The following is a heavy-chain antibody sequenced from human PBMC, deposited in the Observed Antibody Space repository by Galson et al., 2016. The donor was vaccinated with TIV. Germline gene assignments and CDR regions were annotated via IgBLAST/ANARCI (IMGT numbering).Heavy chain of an antibody. D-gene: IGHD3-9*01. CDR1: GFTLSDYY. CDR2: INYSGSPK. J-gene: IGHJ5*02. CDR3: VKDTGSLPRNWFDP. V-gene: IGHV3-11*01. Sequence: SLRLSCAASGFTLSDYYMSWIRQAPGKGLEWLSYINYSGSPKYDADPMKGRLTISRDIAKNSMYLDMNSLRVEDTAVYYCVKDTGSLPRNWFDPWGQGTLVTVSS.